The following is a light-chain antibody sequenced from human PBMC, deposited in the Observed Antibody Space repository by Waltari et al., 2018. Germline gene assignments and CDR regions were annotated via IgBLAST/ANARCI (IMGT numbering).Light chain of an antibody. J-gene: IGLJ2*01. CDR3: SSYTSRTSVV. CDR2: DVN. V-gene: IGLV2-14*03. Sequence: QSALTQPASVSGSPGQSITISCTGTSSDVGGYNFVSWYQHHPGKAPKLLIYDVNNRPSVVSSRFSGSKSANTASLTISGLQAEDEADYYCSSYTSRTSVVFGGGTQLTVL. CDR1: SSDVGGYNF.